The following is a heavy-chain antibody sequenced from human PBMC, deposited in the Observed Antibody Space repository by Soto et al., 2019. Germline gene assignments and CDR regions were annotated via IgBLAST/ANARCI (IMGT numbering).Heavy chain of an antibody. V-gene: IGHV6-1*01. D-gene: IGHD2-21*02. CDR3: ARGIVAYCGGDCSNPYYLDY. Sequence: QTLSLTCAISGDSVSSNSAAWNWIRQSPSRGLEWLGRTYYRSKWYNDYAVSVKSRITINPDTSKNQFSLQLNSVTPEDTAAYYCARGIVAYCGGDCSNPYYLDYWGQGTLVTVSS. CDR1: GDSVSSNSAA. J-gene: IGHJ4*02. CDR2: TYYRSKWYN.